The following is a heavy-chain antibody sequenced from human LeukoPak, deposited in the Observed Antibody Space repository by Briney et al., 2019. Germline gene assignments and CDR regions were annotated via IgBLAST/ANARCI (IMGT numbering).Heavy chain of an antibody. D-gene: IGHD3-10*01. CDR1: GGSFSGYY. Sequence: SETLSLTCAVYGGSFSGYYWSWIRQPPGKGLEWIGEINHSGSTNYNPSLKSRVTISVDTSENQFSLKLSSVTAADTAVYYCARQIRQGAYYYGSGSYVYNWFDPWGQGTLVTVS. J-gene: IGHJ5*02. V-gene: IGHV4-34*01. CDR3: ARQIRQGAYYYGSGSYVYNWFDP. CDR2: INHSGST.